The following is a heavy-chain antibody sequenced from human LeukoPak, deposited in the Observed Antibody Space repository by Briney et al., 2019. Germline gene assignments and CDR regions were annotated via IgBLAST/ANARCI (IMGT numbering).Heavy chain of an antibody. J-gene: IGHJ4*02. V-gene: IGHV4-59*08. CDR1: GGSISSYY. D-gene: IGHD3-22*01. CDR2: IYYSGST. Sequence: PSETLSLTCTVSGGSISSYYWSWIRQPPGKGLEWIGCIYYSGSTNYNPSLKSRVTISVDTSKNQFSLKLSSVTAADTAVYYCARLSYYDTPFVDYWGQGTLVTVSS. CDR3: ARLSYYDTPFVDY.